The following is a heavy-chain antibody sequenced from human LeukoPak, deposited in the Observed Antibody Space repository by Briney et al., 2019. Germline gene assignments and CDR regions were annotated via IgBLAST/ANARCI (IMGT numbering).Heavy chain of an antibody. V-gene: IGHV1-8*02. CDR2: MNPNSGNT. CDR3: ARVRSPIRYYYYYMDV. D-gene: IGHD3-3*02. Sequence: ASVKVSCKASGYTFTSYDINWVRQATGQGLEWMGWMNPNSGNTGYAQKFQGRVTMTRNTSISTAYMELSSLGSEDTAVYYCARVRSPIRYYYYYMDVWGKGTTVTISS. CDR1: GYTFTSYD. J-gene: IGHJ6*03.